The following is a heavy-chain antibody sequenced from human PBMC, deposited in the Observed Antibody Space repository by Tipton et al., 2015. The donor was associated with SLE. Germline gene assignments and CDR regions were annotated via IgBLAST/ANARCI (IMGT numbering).Heavy chain of an antibody. V-gene: IGHV4-34*01. J-gene: IGHJ3*02. D-gene: IGHD3-10*01. CDR3: ARDVTVVRGVNPRAFDI. CDR2: INHGGST. CDR1: GGSFSGYY. Sequence: TLSLTCAVFGGSFSGYYWSWIRQPPGKGLEWIGEINHGGSTNYNPSLKSRVTISVDTSRNQFSLKLSSVTAADTAVYFCARDVTVVRGVNPRAFDIWGQGTMVTVSS.